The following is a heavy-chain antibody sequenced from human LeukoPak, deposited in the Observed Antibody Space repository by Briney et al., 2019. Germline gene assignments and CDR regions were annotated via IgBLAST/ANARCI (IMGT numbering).Heavy chain of an antibody. Sequence: GESLEISCKTFGYSFTRYWIAWVRQVPGEGLEWVGMTYPGDSDTKYSPSFQGHVTISADRSISTAYLQWRSLKASDSAIYYCAIYRQAVADAFDFWGQGTMVIVSS. CDR1: GYSFTRYW. J-gene: IGHJ3*01. CDR2: TYPGDSDT. D-gene: IGHD4-23*01. CDR3: AIYRQAVADAFDF. V-gene: IGHV5-51*01.